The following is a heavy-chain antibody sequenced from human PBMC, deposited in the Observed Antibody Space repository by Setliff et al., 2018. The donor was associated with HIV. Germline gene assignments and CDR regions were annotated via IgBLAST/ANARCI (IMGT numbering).Heavy chain of an antibody. D-gene: IGHD3-22*01. J-gene: IGHJ4*02. CDR1: GYTLTELS. CDR2: FDPKDGKT. V-gene: IGHV1-24*01. CDR3: AKISVYVSSGYLAYYFAY. Sequence: ASVKVSCKVSGYTLTELSRHWVRQAPGKGLEWMGSFDPKDGKTRYAQKFQGRVTMTEDTSTDTAYMELSSLRSEDTAVYYCAKISVYVSSGYLAYYFAYWGQGALVTVSS.